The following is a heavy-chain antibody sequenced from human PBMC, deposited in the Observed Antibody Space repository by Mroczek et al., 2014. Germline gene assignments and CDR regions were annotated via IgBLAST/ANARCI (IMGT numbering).Heavy chain of an antibody. CDR2: ISGSGGST. CDR1: GFTFSSYA. V-gene: IGHV3-23*04. J-gene: IGHJ3*02. D-gene: IGHD3-10*01. Sequence: VQLVQSGEAWYSLGGSLRLSCAASGFTFSSYAMSWVRQAPGKGLEWVSAISGSGGSTYYADSVKGRFTISRDNSKNTLYLQMNSLRAEDTAVYYCANLGSLYMVRGVIINPVDAFDIWGQGTMVTVSS. CDR3: ANLGSLYMVRGVIINPVDAFDI.